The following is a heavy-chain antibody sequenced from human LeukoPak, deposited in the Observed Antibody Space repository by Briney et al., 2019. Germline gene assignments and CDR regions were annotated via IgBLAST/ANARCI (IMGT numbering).Heavy chain of an antibody. V-gene: IGHV4-31*03. CDR3: AREVSAAGTVKWFDY. Sequence: SQTLSLTCTVSGGSISSGGYYWSWIRQHPGKGLEWIGYIYYSGSTYYNPSLKSRVTISVDTSENKFSLKLSSVTAAATAVYYCAREVSAAGTVKWFDYWGQGTLVTVSS. CDR2: IYYSGST. D-gene: IGHD6-13*01. CDR1: GGSISSGGYY. J-gene: IGHJ4*02.